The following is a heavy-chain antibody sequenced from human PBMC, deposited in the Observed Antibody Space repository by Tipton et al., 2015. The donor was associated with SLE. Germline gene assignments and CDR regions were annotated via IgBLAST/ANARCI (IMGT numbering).Heavy chain of an antibody. D-gene: IGHD6-13*01. CDR2: IYYSGST. V-gene: IGHV4-39*01. CDR3: ATCSSSWPYYFDY. CDR1: GGSISSSSYY. J-gene: IGHJ4*02. Sequence: LRLSCTVSGGSISSSSYYWGWIRQPPGKGLEWIGSIYYSGSTYYTPSLKGRVTISVDTSKNQFSLNLSSLTAADTAVYYCATCSSSWPYYFDYWGQGTLVTVSS.